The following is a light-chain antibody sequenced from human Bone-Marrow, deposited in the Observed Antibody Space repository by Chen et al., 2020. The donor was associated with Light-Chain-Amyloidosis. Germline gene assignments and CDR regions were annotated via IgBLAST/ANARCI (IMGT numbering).Light chain of an antibody. CDR3: QQYYSTPYT. CDR1: QSVLYSSNNKNY. J-gene: IGKJ2*01. V-gene: IGKV4-1*01. CDR2: WAS. Sequence: DILLTSSPASLAVSLGGRATINCKSSQSVLYSSNNKNYLAWYQQKPGQPPKLLIYWASTRDSGVPDRVSGSGSGTDFTLNISSLQAEDVAVYYCQQYYSTPYTFGQGTKLEIK.